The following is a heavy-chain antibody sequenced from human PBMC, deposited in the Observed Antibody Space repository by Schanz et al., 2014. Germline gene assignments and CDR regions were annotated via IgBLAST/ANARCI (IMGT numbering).Heavy chain of an antibody. D-gene: IGHD1-26*01. V-gene: IGHV3-33*08. CDR1: GFSFGTYA. Sequence: VHLLESGGGLVQPGGSLRLSCAASGFSFGTYAMSWVRQAPGKGLEWVAVIWYDGSNKYYADSVKGRFTISRDNSKNTLFLQMNSLRAEDTAVYYCARDHTTESYYSAGPPIDYWGQGTLLTVSS. CDR2: IWYDGSNK. CDR3: ARDHTTESYYSAGPPIDY. J-gene: IGHJ4*02.